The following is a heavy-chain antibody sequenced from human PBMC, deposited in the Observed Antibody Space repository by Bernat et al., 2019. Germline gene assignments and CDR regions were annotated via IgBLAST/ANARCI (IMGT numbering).Heavy chain of an antibody. CDR2: ISSSSSYI. D-gene: IGHD2-21*02. Sequence: EVQLVESGGGLVKPGGSLRLSCAASGFTFSSYSMNWVRQAPGKGLEWVSSISSSSSYICYADSVKGRFTISRDNAKNSLYLQMNSLRAEDTAVYYCARANCGGDCYFRTYPDYWGQGTLVTVSS. CDR3: ARANCGGDCYFRTYPDY. CDR1: GFTFSSYS. V-gene: IGHV3-21*01. J-gene: IGHJ4*02.